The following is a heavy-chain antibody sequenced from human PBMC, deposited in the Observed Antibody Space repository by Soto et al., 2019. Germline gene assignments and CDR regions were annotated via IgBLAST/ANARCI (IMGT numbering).Heavy chain of an antibody. Sequence: PSDTLSLTYTVTGGSISNGDYYWSWIRQPPGQGLECIVHIYNSGTTNYNPALKSRVTMLVDTYKNQFSLKLSSVTAADTAVYYCAREGASGFGMD. CDR2: IYNSGTT. J-gene: IGHJ6*01. D-gene: IGHD1-26*01. CDR3: AREGASGFGMD. CDR1: GGSISNGDYY. V-gene: IGHV4-30-4*02.